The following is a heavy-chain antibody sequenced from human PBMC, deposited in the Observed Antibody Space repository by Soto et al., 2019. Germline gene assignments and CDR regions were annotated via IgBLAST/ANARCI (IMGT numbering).Heavy chain of an antibody. V-gene: IGHV4-59*01. J-gene: IGHJ5*01. Sequence: QVQLQESGPGLVKPSETLSLTCTVSGGSISSYYWSWIRQPPGKGLEWIGFIFYSWSTSYNPSLKSRVTISIETCEYQFSLKLNSVTAADAAVYYCASMIGDPVVSVDSWGQGTRVAVSS. CDR2: IFYSWST. CDR1: GGSISSYY. D-gene: IGHD3-10*02. CDR3: ASMIGDPVVSVDS.